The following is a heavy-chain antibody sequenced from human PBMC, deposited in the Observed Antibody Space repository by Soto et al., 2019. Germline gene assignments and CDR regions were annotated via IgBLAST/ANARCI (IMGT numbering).Heavy chain of an antibody. CDR3: ARGSLDTHYYYYYMDV. V-gene: IGHV4-59*01. Sequence: SETLSLTCTVSGGSISSYYWSWIRQPPGKGLEWIGYIYYSGSTNYNPSLKSRVTISVDTSKNQFSLKLSSVTAADTAVYYCARGSLDTHYYYYYMDVWGKGTTVTVSS. D-gene: IGHD5-18*01. CDR1: GGSISSYY. CDR2: IYYSGST. J-gene: IGHJ6*03.